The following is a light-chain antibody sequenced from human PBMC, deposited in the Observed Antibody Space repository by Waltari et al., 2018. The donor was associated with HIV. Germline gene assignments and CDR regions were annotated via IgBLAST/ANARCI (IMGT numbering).Light chain of an antibody. CDR2: SNN. Sequence: QSVLTQAPSASRTPGQTVTISCSGSSSNIGSNTVNWFQQFPGTAPKLLIYSNNQRPSGVPDRFSGSKSGTSASLAISGLQSEDEADYYCAAWDDSLNGHVVFGGGTKLTVL. V-gene: IGLV1-44*01. CDR3: AAWDDSLNGHVV. CDR1: SSNIGSNT. J-gene: IGLJ2*01.